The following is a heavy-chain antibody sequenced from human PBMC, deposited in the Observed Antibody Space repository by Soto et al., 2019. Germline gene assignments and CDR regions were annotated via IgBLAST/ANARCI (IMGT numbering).Heavy chain of an antibody. CDR2: IIPIIGII. Sequence: SVKVSCKASGGTFSTYTITWVRQAPGQGLEWMGRIIPIIGIINYAQKFQGRVTITADESTSTAYMELSSLRSEDTAVYYCARDSSHVSNWFDPWGQGTLVTVSS. V-gene: IGHV1-69*04. CDR3: ARDSSHVSNWFDP. J-gene: IGHJ5*02. CDR1: GGTFSTYT. D-gene: IGHD6-13*01.